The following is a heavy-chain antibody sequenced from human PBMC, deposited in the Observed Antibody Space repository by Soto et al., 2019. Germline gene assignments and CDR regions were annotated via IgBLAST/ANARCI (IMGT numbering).Heavy chain of an antibody. D-gene: IGHD4-4*01. CDR2: ISAYNGNT. J-gene: IGHJ3*02. CDR1: GYIFSDYG. CDR3: ARPVTSPDHLDI. Sequence: QVQLVQSGAEVKKPGASVKVSCKSSGYIFSDYGITWVRQAPGQGLEWMGWISAYNGNTDYAQKFQDRLTLATDTSTSTADMELRSLRSDDTALYYCARPVTSPDHLDIWGQGKMVTVSS. V-gene: IGHV1-18*01.